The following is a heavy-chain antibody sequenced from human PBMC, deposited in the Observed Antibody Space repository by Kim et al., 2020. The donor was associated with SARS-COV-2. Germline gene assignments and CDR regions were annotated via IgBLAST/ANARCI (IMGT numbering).Heavy chain of an antibody. CDR3: AKSRATESGYEFYYYGMDV. Sequence: GRFTISRDNSKNTLYLQMNSLRAEDTAVDYCAKSRATESGYEFYYYGMDVWGQGTTVTVSS. V-gene: IGHV3-30*02. D-gene: IGHD5-12*01. J-gene: IGHJ6*02.